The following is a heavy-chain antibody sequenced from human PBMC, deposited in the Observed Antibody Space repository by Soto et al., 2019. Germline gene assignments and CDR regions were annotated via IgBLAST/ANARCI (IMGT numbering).Heavy chain of an antibody. CDR3: ARDKFLLSY. CDR1: GFPFSSYG. V-gene: IGHV3-33*01. CDR2: IWYDGGNK. J-gene: IGHJ4*02. Sequence: QVQLVESGGGVVQAGRSLRLSCAASGFPFSSYGMHWVRQAPGKGLEWVAIIWYDGGNKYYADSVKGRFTISRDNSKNTLYLHMNSLRAEDTAVYYCARDKFLLSYWGQGTLVTVSS. D-gene: IGHD2-15*01.